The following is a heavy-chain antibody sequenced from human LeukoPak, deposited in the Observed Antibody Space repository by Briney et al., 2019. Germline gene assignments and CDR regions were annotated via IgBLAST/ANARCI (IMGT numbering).Heavy chain of an antibody. CDR2: IYYSGST. CDR1: SGSISSGDYY. Sequence: SQTLSLTCTVSSGSISSGDYYWRWIRQPPGKGLEWIGYIYYSGSTYYNPSLESRVTISVDTSKNQFSLNLRSVTAADTAVYYCARVGKYCGGDCYSVKYWGQGTLVTVSS. D-gene: IGHD2-21*01. CDR3: ARVGKYCGGDCYSVKY. V-gene: IGHV4-30-4*08. J-gene: IGHJ4*02.